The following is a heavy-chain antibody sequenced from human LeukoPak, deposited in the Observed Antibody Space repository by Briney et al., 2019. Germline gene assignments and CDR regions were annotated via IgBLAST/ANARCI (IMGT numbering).Heavy chain of an antibody. CDR1: GYTFTGHY. CDR2: INPNSGGT. CDR3: ARDYSSSFGFAFDI. J-gene: IGHJ3*02. Sequence: GASVKVSCKASGYTFTGHYMHCVRQAPGQGVEWMGWINPNSGGTNYAQKFQGRVTMTRDTSISTAYMELSRLRSDDTAVYYCARDYSSSFGFAFDIWGQGTMVTVSS. V-gene: IGHV1-2*02. D-gene: IGHD6-13*01.